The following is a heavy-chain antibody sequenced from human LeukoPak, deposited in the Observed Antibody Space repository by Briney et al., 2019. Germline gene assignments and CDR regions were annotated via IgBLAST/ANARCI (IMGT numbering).Heavy chain of an antibody. D-gene: IGHD1-26*01. V-gene: IGHV4-61*02. Sequence: PSQTLSLTCPVSAGSINSGDYYWSWIRQPAGKGLEWIGRIYSPGTNYNYNPSVKSRVTISIDTSKNQFSLKLTSVTAADTAVYYCARHGTQWEILRWGQGTLVTVSS. CDR3: ARHGTQWEILR. CDR2: IYSPGT. CDR1: AGSINSGDYY. J-gene: IGHJ4*02.